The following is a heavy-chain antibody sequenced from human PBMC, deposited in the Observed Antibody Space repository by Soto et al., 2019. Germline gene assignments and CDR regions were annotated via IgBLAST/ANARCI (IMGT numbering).Heavy chain of an antibody. V-gene: IGHV4-30-2*01. Sequence: PSETLSLTCAVSGGSISSGGYSWGWIRQPPGKGLEWIGYIYHSGSTYYNPSLKSRVTISVDRSKNQFSLKLSSVTAADTAVYCWGRGSDVWGQGTTVTVSS. J-gene: IGHJ6*02. CDR2: IYHSGST. CDR3: GRGSDV. CDR1: GGSISSGGYS.